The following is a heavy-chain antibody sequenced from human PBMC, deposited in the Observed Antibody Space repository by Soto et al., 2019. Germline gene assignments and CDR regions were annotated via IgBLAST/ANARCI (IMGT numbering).Heavy chain of an antibody. CDR1: GYAFTSYG. D-gene: IGHD2-2*01. V-gene: IGHV1-2*04. J-gene: IGHJ6*03. Sequence: ASVKVSCKASGYAFTSYGISWVRQAPGQGLEWMGWINPNSGGTNYAQKFQGWVTMTRDTSISTAYMELSRLRSDDTAVYYCARGRGDVVVPAAIGSDQVYYMDVWGKGTTVTVSS. CDR3: ARGRGDVVVPAAIGSDQVYYMDV. CDR2: INPNSGGT.